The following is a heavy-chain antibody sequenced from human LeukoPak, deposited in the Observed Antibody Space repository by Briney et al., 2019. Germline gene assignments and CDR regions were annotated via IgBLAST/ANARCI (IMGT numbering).Heavy chain of an antibody. CDR2: IRYDGSNK. D-gene: IGHD1-1*01. Sequence: GGPLRLSCAASGFTFSSYGMHWVRQAPGKGLEWVAFIRYDGSNKYYADSVKGRLTISRDNYKNTLYMQMTSLRAEDTAVYYCAKEHLRNGDDFDYWGQGTLVTASS. CDR1: GFTFSSYG. J-gene: IGHJ4*02. CDR3: AKEHLRNGDDFDY. V-gene: IGHV3-30*02.